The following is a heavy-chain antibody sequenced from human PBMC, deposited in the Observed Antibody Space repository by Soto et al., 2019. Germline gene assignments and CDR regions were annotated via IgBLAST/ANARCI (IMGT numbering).Heavy chain of an antibody. CDR2: IIPIFGTA. V-gene: IGHV1-69*06. Sequence: SVKVSCMASGVTFSSYAISWVRQAPGQGLEWMGGIIPIFGTANYAQKFQGRVTITADKSTSTAYMELSSLRSEDTAVYYCASITGPRVLPHWGQGNLVIVSS. CDR3: ASITGPRVLPH. J-gene: IGHJ1*01. CDR1: GVTFSSYA. D-gene: IGHD1-20*01.